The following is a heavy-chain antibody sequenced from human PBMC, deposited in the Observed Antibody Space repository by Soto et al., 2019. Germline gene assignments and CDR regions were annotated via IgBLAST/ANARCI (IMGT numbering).Heavy chain of an antibody. D-gene: IGHD6-13*01. CDR3: ARDRDSSSWYYYYGMDV. Sequence: GGSLRLSCAASGFTFSSYSMNWVRQAPGKGLEWVSSISSSSSYIYYADSVKGRFTISRDNAKNSLYLQMNSLRAEDTAVYYCARDRDSSSWYYYYGMDVWGQGTTVTVSS. V-gene: IGHV3-21*01. CDR1: GFTFSSYS. J-gene: IGHJ6*02. CDR2: ISSSSSYI.